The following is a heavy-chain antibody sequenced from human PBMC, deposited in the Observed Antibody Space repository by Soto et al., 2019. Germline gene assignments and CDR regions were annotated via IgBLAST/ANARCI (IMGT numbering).Heavy chain of an antibody. J-gene: IGHJ4*02. V-gene: IGHV3-23*01. CDR2: ISGSGGST. CDR3: AKDGIAGGTWDY. CDR1: GFTFSSYA. Sequence: EVQLLESGGGLVQPGGSPRLSCAASGFTFSSYAMSWVRQAPGKGLEWVSAISGSGGSTYYADSVKGRFTISRDNSKNTLYLQMNSLRAEDTAVYYCAKDGIAGGTWDYWGQGTLVTVSS. D-gene: IGHD1-26*01.